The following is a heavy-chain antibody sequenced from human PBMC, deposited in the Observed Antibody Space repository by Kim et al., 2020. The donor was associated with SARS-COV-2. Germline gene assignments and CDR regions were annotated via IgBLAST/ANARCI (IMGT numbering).Heavy chain of an antibody. CDR1: GFTFSSYA. Sequence: GGSLRLSCAASGFTFSSYAMSWVRQAPGKGLEWVSAISGSGGRTYYADSVKGRFTISRDNSKNTLYLQMNSLRAEDTAVYYCAKKNYSNIVVVIAIMPDYWGQGTLVTVSS. J-gene: IGHJ4*02. CDR2: ISGSGGRT. CDR3: AKKNYSNIVVVIAIMPDY. V-gene: IGHV3-23*01. D-gene: IGHD2-21*01.